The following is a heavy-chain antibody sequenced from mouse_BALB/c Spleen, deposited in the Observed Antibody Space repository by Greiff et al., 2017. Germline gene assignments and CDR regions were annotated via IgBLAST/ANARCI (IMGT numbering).Heavy chain of an antibody. CDR1: GFAFSSYD. CDR2: ISSGGGST. V-gene: IGHV5-12-1*01. J-gene: IGHJ3*01. D-gene: IGHD1-1*01. CDR3: ARHYYGSSPWFAY. Sequence: EVQLVESGGGLVKPGGSLKLSCAASGFAFSSYDMSWVRQTPEKRLEWVAYISSGGGSTYYPDTVKGRFTISRDNAKNTLYLQMSSLKSEDTAMYYCARHYYGSSPWFAYWGQGTLVTVSA.